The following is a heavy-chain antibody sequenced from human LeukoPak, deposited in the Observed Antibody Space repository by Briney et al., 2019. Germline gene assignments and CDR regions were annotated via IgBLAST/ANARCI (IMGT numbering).Heavy chain of an antibody. CDR3: AREMITFRGVIVSGFDY. J-gene: IGHJ4*02. D-gene: IGHD3-16*02. Sequence: PGGSLRLSCAASGFTFSSYAMSWVRQAPGKGLEWVSAISGSGGSTYYADSVKGRFTISRDNSKNTLYLQMNSLRAEDTAVYYCAREMITFRGVIVSGFDYWGQGTLVTVSS. CDR2: ISGSGGST. CDR1: GFTFSSYA. V-gene: IGHV3-23*01.